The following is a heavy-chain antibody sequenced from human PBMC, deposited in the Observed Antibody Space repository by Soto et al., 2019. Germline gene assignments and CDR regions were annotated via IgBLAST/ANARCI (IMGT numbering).Heavy chain of an antibody. CDR1: GDSVRSGSYY. J-gene: IGHJ4*02. CDR2: IRYSGST. V-gene: IGHV4-61*01. Sequence: PSETLSLTCTVSGDSVRSGSYYWSWIRQPPGKGLEWIGYIRYSGSTNYNPSLRGRLTISLGTSMNQFSLKLTSVTAADTAVYYCARLWTTGSFHFDYWGQGTLVTVSS. CDR3: ARLWTTGSFHFDY. D-gene: IGHD1-26*01.